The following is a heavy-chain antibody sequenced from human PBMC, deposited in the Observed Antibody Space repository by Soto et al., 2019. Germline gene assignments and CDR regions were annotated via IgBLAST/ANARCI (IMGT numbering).Heavy chain of an antibody. J-gene: IGHJ5*02. D-gene: IGHD5-18*01. CDR2: IWYHGTTK. V-gene: IGHV3-33*01. CDR1: GFSLSRYG. Sequence: QVQVVESGGGVVQPGRSLRLSCEVSGFSLSRYGMHWVRQAPGKGLEWVAVIWYHGTTKNYADSVKGRFTISRDISKNTVYLQMDRLEVEDTAVYYCARDVDTTSHLNWFDPWGQGVMVTVSS. CDR3: ARDVDTTSHLNWFDP.